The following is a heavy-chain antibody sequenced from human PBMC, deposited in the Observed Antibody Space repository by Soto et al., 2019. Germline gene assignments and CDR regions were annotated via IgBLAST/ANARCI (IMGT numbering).Heavy chain of an antibody. J-gene: IGHJ4*02. CDR3: ARYCSGGSCYFDY. Sequence: SGFTFSSYSMNWVRQAPGKGLEWVSYISSSSSTIYYADSVKGRFTISRDNAKNSLYLQMNSLRDEDTAVYYCARYCSGGSCYFDYWGQGTLVTVSS. V-gene: IGHV3-48*02. CDR1: GFTFSSYS. CDR2: ISSSSSTI. D-gene: IGHD2-15*01.